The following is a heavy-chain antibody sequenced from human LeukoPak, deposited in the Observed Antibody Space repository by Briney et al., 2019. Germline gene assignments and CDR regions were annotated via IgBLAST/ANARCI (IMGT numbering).Heavy chain of an antibody. D-gene: IGHD6-19*01. J-gene: IGHJ4*02. CDR1: GFTFSTYP. CDR3: ARDGSGWSRE. V-gene: IGHV3-64*01. Sequence: GGSLRLSCAASGFTFSTYPMHWVRQAPGKGLEYVSAITNNGDSTYHANSVKGRFTISRDNSKNTLYLQMGSLRVEDMAVYYCARDGSGWSREWGQGTLVTVSS. CDR2: ITNNGDST.